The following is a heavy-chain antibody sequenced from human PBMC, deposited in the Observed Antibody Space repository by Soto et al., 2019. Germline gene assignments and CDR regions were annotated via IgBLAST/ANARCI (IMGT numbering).Heavy chain of an antibody. V-gene: IGHV1-8*01. D-gene: IGHD3-22*01. J-gene: IGHJ4*02. CDR2: MNPNSGNT. Sequence: DSVKVSCKASGYTFTCFDINWVRQVTGQGLEWMAWMNPNSGNTGFAQKFKGRVSMTSDTYKSTAYMELSSLRSEDTAVYYCARGLDYYASSGYDYWGQGTLVTVAS. CDR1: GYTFTCFD. CDR3: ARGLDYYASSGYDY.